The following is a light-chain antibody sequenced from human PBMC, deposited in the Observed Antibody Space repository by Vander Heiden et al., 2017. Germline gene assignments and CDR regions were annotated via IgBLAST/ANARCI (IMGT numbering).Light chain of an antibody. CDR3: QQRRD. Sequence: IVFTQSPATLSLSPGERATLSCRASQSVSSYLAWYQQKPGQAPRLLIYEASHRATGIPARFSGSGSGTDFTLTISSLEPEDFAVYYCQQRRDFGPGTKVDIK. V-gene: IGKV3-11*01. J-gene: IGKJ3*01. CDR1: QSVSSY. CDR2: EAS.